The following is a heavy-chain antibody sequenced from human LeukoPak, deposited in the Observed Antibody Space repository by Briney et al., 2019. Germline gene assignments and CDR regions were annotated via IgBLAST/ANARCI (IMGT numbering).Heavy chain of an antibody. D-gene: IGHD6-13*01. CDR1: GGSISSSSYY. CDR3: ASEIIQQPTSWFDP. Sequence: SETLSLTCTVSGGSISSSSYYWGWIRQPPGQGLEWIGSIYYSGSTYYNPSLKSRVTISVDTSKNQFSLKLSSVTAADTAVYYCASEIIQQPTSWFDPWGQGTLVTVSS. CDR2: IYYSGST. J-gene: IGHJ5*02. V-gene: IGHV4-39*01.